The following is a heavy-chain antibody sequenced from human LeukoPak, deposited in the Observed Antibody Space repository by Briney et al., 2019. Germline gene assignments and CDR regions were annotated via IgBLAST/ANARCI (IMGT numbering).Heavy chain of an antibody. CDR2: ISASGDTT. J-gene: IGHJ4*02. CDR3: AKESLRGHSYGFDN. V-gene: IGHV3-23*01. CDR1: GFPFSAYA. Sequence: GGSLRLSCAASGFPFSAYAMSWVRQAPGKGLEWVSAISASGDTTYYADSVRGRFTISRDNSKNTLYLQMNCLRAGDTALYYCAKESLRGHSYGFDNWGQGTLVTVSS. D-gene: IGHD5-18*01.